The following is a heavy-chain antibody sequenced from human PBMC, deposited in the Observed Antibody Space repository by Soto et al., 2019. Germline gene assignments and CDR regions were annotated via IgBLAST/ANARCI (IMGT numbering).Heavy chain of an antibody. CDR1: GVAFRGYH. J-gene: IGHJ6*02. CDR3: ATRDYYYGMDF. Sequence: QVQLQQWGAGLLKPSETLSLTCGFYGVAFRGYHGSWIRQAPGKGLEWIGESKQSGSTNYSPSLKSRGTMSVDTSKKQFSLKLNSVTAADTALYYCATRDYYYGMDFWGQGTTVTVSS. CDR2: SKQSGST. V-gene: IGHV4-34*01.